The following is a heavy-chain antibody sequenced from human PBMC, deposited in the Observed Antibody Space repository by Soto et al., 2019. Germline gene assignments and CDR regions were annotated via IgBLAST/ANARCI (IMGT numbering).Heavy chain of an antibody. J-gene: IGHJ4*02. CDR3: AREPLAHSYFDF. V-gene: IGHV4-4*07. Sequence: ETLSLTCTVSGDSVSSHYWSWIRQPAGKGLEWLGRLYNDERTNYNPSLKSRVTMSMDTSKNQFSLELTSVTAADSAVYFCAREPLAHSYFDFWGQGILVTVSS. CDR2: LYNDERT. CDR1: GDSVSSHY.